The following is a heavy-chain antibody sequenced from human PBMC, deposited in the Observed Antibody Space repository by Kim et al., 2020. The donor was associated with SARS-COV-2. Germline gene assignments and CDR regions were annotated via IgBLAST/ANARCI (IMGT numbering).Heavy chain of an antibody. CDR2: IYYSGST. CDR3: ARSSLGRLGELSL. D-gene: IGHD3-16*02. V-gene: IGHV4-39*07. Sequence: SETLSLTCTVSGGSISSSSYYWGWIRQPPGKGLEWIGSIYYSGSTYYNSSLKSRVTISVDTSKNQFSLKLSSVTAADTAVYYCARSSLGRLGELSLWGQGTLVTVSS. J-gene: IGHJ4*02. CDR1: GGSISSSSYY.